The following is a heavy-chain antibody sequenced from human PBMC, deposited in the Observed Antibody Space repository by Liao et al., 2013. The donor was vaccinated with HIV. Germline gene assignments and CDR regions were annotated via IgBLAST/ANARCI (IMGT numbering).Heavy chain of an antibody. J-gene: IGHJ4*02. CDR2: IYTSGST. CDR1: GGSISSYY. CDR3: ARDRSDVVVPAAIRTYFDY. Sequence: QVQLQQWGAGLLKPSETLSLTCTVSGGSISSYYWSWIRQPAGKGLEWIGRIYTSGSTNYNPSLKSRVTMSVDTSKNQFSLKLSSVTAADTAVYYCARDRSDVVVPAAIRTYFDYWGQGTLVTVSS. V-gene: IGHV4-59*10. D-gene: IGHD2-2*02.